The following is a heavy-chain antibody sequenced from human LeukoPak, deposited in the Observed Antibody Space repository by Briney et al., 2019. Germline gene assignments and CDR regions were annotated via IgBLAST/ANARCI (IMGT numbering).Heavy chain of an antibody. V-gene: IGHV3-74*01. CDR1: GFTFSSYW. CDR3: AKGDGSWNFDY. J-gene: IGHJ4*02. D-gene: IGHD6-13*01. CDR2: INTDGSST. Sequence: GGSLRLSCAASGFTFSSYWMHWVRQAPGKGLVWVSRINTDGSSTSYADSVKGRFTISRDNAKNTQYLQMNSLRAEDTAVYYCAKGDGSWNFDYWGQGTLVTVSS.